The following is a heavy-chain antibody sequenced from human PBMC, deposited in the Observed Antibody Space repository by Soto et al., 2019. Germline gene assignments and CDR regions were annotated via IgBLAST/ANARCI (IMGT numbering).Heavy chain of an antibody. J-gene: IGHJ5*02. CDR3: ARDLSGLTGTGWLDP. Sequence: EVQLVESGGGLVQPGGSLRLSCAASGFTFSGYGMNWVRQAAGKGLEWDSYISRNSATIYFADSVKGRFTISRDNDKKSLYLQMNSLADEDTAVYYCARDLSGLTGTGWLDPWGQGTLVTVSS. D-gene: IGHD3-9*01. V-gene: IGHV3-48*02. CDR1: GFTFSGYG. CDR2: ISRNSATI.